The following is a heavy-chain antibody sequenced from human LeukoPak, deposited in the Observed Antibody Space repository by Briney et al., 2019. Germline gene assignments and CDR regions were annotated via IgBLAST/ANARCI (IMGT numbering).Heavy chain of an antibody. D-gene: IGHD5-18*01. J-gene: IGHJ4*02. Sequence: ASVKVSRKASGYTFTSYYMHWVRQAPGQGLEWMGWINPNSGGTNYAQKFQGRVTMTRDTSISTAYMELSRLRSDDTAVYYCARDFVRGYSYGFFDYWGQGTLVTVSS. CDR2: INPNSGGT. CDR1: GYTFTSYY. CDR3: ARDFVRGYSYGFFDY. V-gene: IGHV1-2*02.